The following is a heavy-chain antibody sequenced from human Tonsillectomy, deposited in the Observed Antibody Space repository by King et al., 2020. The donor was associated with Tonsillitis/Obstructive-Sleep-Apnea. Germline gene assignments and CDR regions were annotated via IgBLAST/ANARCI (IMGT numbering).Heavy chain of an antibody. CDR2: IDTNTGNP. J-gene: IGHJ3*02. V-gene: IGHV7-4-1*02. D-gene: IGHD1-26*01. CDR1: GYTFTTSP. Sequence: QLVQSGSELKKPGASVEVSCKASGYTFTTSPINWVRQAPGQGLEWMGWIDTNTGNPSYAQGFTGRFVLSLDTSVSTAYLQISSLQAEDTAVYYCARDGLGNAFDIWGQGTMVTVSS. CDR3: ARDGLGNAFDI.